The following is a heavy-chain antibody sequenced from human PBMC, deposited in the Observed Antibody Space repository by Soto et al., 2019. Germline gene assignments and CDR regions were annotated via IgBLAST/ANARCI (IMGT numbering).Heavy chain of an antibody. CDR2: IIPIFGTA. CDR1: GGTFSSYA. CDR3: AGSPIMTTVATYFDY. Sequence: QVQLVQSGAEVKKPGSSVKVSCKASGGTFSSYAISWVRQAPGQGLEWMGGIIPIFGTANYAQKFQGRVTITADKSTSTAYMELISLRSEDTAVYYCAGSPIMTTVATYFDYWGQGTLVTVSS. V-gene: IGHV1-69*06. J-gene: IGHJ4*02. D-gene: IGHD4-17*01.